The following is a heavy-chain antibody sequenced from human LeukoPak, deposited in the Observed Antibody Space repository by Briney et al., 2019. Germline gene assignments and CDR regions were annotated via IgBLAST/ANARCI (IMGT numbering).Heavy chain of an antibody. CDR3: ARAGRFLEWLPDY. J-gene: IGHJ4*02. CDR2: IKQDGSEK. D-gene: IGHD3-3*01. Sequence: PGGSLRLSCAASGFTFSSYWMSWVRQAPGKGLEWVAHIKQDGSEKYYVDSVKGRFTISRDNAKNSLYLQMNSLRAEDTAVYYCARAGRFLEWLPDYWGQGTLVTVSS. CDR1: GFTFSSYW. V-gene: IGHV3-7*01.